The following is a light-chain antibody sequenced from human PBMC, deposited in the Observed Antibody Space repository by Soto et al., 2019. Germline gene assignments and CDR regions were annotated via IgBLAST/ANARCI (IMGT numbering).Light chain of an antibody. V-gene: IGKV1-39*01. J-gene: IGKJ5*01. CDR1: QDIGTY. CDR3: QQSYTTPRIT. Sequence: DIQITQSPSSLSASIGDSVIITCRASQDIGTYLNWYQHKPGKAPKHLIYAASSLQTGVPSRFTGSGSGTEFTLTIDSLQPEDFATYYCQQSYTTPRITFGQGTRLET. CDR2: AAS.